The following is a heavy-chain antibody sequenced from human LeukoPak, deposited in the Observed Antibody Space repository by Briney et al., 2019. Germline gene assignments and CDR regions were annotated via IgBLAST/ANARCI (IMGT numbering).Heavy chain of an antibody. CDR3: ARDRGSNDYGDYGNYYYYGMDV. Sequence: GGSLRLSCAASGFTFSSYTMNWVRQAPGKGLEWVSYISSTSSTIYYADSVKGRFTISRDNAKNSLYLQMNSLRDEDTAVYYCARDRGSNDYGDYGNYYYYGMDVWGQGTTVTVSS. D-gene: IGHD4-17*01. J-gene: IGHJ6*02. V-gene: IGHV3-48*02. CDR2: ISSTSSTI. CDR1: GFTFSSYT.